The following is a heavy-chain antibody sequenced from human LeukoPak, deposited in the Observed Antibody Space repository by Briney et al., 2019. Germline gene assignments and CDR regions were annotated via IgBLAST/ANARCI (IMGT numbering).Heavy chain of an antibody. CDR2: IWYDGSNK. CDR1: GFTFSSYG. J-gene: IGHJ4*02. CDR3: ARDFNGVSLDY. V-gene: IGHV3-33*01. D-gene: IGHD2-8*01. Sequence: GGSLRLSCAASGFTFSSYGMRWVRQAPGKGLEWVAVIWYDGSNKYYADSVKGRFTISRDNSKNTLYLQMNSLRAEDTAVYYCARDFNGVSLDYWGQGTLVTVSS.